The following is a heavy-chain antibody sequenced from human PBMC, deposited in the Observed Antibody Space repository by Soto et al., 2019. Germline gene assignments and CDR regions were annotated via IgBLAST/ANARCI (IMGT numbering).Heavy chain of an antibody. CDR2: ISGSGGST. V-gene: IGHV3-23*01. CDR3: AKDTAYSTPSPVLCSGGSCYWTPVGFDY. D-gene: IGHD2-15*01. Sequence: GGSLRLSCAASGFTFSSYAMSWVRQAPGKGLEWVSAISGSGGSTYYADSVKGRFTISRDNSKNTLYLQMNSLRAEDTAVYYCAKDTAYSTPSPVLCSGGSCYWTPVGFDYWGQGTLVTVSS. CDR1: GFTFSSYA. J-gene: IGHJ4*02.